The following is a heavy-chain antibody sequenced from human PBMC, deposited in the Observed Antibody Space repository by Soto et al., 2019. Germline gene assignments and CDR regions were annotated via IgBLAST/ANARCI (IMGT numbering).Heavy chain of an antibody. J-gene: IGHJ3*02. CDR3: AREVGDTTIVVVPPHAFDI. Sequence: QVQLQESGPGLVKPSQTLSLTCTVSGGSISSGGYYWSWIRQHPGKGLEWIGYIYYSGSTYYNPSLKSRVTIAVDTSKNQFSLKLSSVTAADTAVYYCAREVGDTTIVVVPPHAFDIWGQGTMVTVSS. D-gene: IGHD3-22*01. V-gene: IGHV4-31*03. CDR1: GGSISSGGYY. CDR2: IYYSGST.